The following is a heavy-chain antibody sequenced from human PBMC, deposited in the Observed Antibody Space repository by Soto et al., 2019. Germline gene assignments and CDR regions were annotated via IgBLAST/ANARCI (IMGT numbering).Heavy chain of an antibody. CDR3: AANYNGSGTHYFLDV. CDR2: ISSGSTAI. J-gene: IGHJ6*03. Sequence: EVQVVESEGDLIQPGGFLRLSCAASGFTSSFDSMHWVRQAPRRGLEWVSSISSGSTAICYADSVKGRFTSSRDNAENSLYLKMNSLRVEDTAVYYCAANYNGSGTHYFLDVWGKGTTITVSS. CDR1: GFTSSFDS. D-gene: IGHD3-10*01. V-gene: IGHV3-48*01.